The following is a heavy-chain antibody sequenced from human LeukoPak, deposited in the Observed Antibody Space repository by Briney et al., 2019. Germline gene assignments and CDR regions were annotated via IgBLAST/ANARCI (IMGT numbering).Heavy chain of an antibody. V-gene: IGHV4-31*03. D-gene: IGHD3-10*01. CDR3: ARDWKAEDYHGSGNHAFDI. J-gene: IGHJ3*02. CDR1: GGSISRGGYY. CDR2: IYYSGST. Sequence: PSETLSLTCTDSGGSISRGGYYWSWIRQHPGKGLEWIGYIYYSGSTYYNPSLKSRLTISVDTSKNQFSLKLSSVTAADTAVYYCARDWKAEDYHGSGNHAFDIWGQGTMVTVSS.